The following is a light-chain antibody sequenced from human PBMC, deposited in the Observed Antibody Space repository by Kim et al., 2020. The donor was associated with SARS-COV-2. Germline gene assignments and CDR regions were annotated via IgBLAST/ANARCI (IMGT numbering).Light chain of an antibody. CDR1: QLIDTY. Sequence: SASVGDRVTNTSRTSQLIDTYLAWYQQKPGKAPNLMIYQASSLHIGVPSRFSGSGSGTEFTLTINGLQPDDFATYYCQHYIRFPYTFGQGTKLEI. CDR3: QHYIRFPYT. CDR2: QAS. J-gene: IGKJ2*01. V-gene: IGKV1-5*03.